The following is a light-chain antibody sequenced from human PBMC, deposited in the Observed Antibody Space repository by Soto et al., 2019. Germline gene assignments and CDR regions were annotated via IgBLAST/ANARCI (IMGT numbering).Light chain of an antibody. CDR2: EVT. Sequence: QSALTQPPSASGSPGQSVTTSCTGTSSDVGGYNYVSWYQQHPGKAPKLIIYEVTKRPSGVPDRFSGSKSGNTASLTVSGHQAEDEADYYCSSYSGTNNVVFGGGTKLTVL. J-gene: IGLJ2*01. CDR3: SSYSGTNNVV. CDR1: SSDVGGYNY. V-gene: IGLV2-8*01.